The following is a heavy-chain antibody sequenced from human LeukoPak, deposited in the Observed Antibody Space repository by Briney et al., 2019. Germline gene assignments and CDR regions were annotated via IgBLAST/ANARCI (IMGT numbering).Heavy chain of an antibody. V-gene: IGHV1-8*01. D-gene: IGHD3-10*01. CDR3: ARGWRILRFGELLSTNWFDP. CDR2: MNPNSGNT. CDR1: GYTFTSYV. Sequence: ASVKVSCKASGYTFTSYVINGVRQATGQGLEWMGWMNPNSGNTGYAQKFQGRVTMTRNTSLRTAYMQLSSLRSEDTAVYYCARGWRILRFGELLSTNWFDPWGQGTLVTVSS. J-gene: IGHJ5*02.